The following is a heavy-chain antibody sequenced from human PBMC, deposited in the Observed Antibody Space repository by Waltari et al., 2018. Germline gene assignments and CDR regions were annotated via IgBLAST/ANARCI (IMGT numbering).Heavy chain of an antibody. D-gene: IGHD3-9*01. CDR1: GFTFSSYC. J-gene: IGHJ4*02. Sequence: QVQLVESGGGVVQPGRSLRLSCAASGFTFSSYCMHWVRQAPGKGLEWVAVIWYDGSNKYYADSVKGRFTISRDNSKNTLYLQMNSLRAEDTAVYYCARGTPYYDILTGYQYWGQGTLVTVSS. V-gene: IGHV3-33*01. CDR3: ARGTPYYDILTGYQY. CDR2: IWYDGSNK.